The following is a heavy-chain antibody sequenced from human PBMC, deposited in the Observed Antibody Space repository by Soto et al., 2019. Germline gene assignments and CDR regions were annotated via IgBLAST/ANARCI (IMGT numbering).Heavy chain of an antibody. D-gene: IGHD3-3*01. J-gene: IGHJ6*02. Sequence: ASVKVSCKASGYTFTSFGMSWVRQAPGQGLEWMGWITAYKGNTKYAEEFQDRVTMTIDTSTDTVHMELRSLKSDDTAVYYCARVLFRFPGNMDVWGQGTTVTVSS. CDR3: ARVLFRFPGNMDV. CDR1: GYTFTSFG. V-gene: IGHV1-18*04. CDR2: ITAYKGNT.